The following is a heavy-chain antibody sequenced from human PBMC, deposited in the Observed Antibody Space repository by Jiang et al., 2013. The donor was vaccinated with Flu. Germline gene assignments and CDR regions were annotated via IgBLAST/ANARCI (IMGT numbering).Heavy chain of an antibody. Sequence: GAEVKKPGESLKISCKGSGYTFPRYWIGWVRQMPGKGLEWMGIIYPIDSDTRYSPSFQGQVTISADKSISTAYLQWSSLKASDTAMYYCARHSEGPGLNPLDYWGQGTLVTVSS. J-gene: IGHJ4*02. CDR3: ARHSEGPGLNPLDY. CDR1: GYTFPRYW. D-gene: IGHD6-19*01. V-gene: IGHV5-51*01. CDR2: IYPIDSDT.